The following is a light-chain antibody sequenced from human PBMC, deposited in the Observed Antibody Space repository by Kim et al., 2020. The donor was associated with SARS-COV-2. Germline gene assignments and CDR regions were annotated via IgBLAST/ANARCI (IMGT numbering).Light chain of an antibody. J-gene: IGLJ3*02. CDR3: QSYDSSLSGV. Sequence: GQRVTISCTGSSSNTGAGYDVHWYQQLPGPAPKLLIYGNSNRPSGVPDRFSGSKSGTSASLAITGLQAEDEADYYCQSYDSSLSGVFGGGTQLTVL. CDR2: GNS. CDR1: SSNTGAGYD. V-gene: IGLV1-40*01.